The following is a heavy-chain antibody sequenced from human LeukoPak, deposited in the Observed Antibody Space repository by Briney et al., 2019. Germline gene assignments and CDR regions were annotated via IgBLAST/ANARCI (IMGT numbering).Heavy chain of an antibody. CDR1: GYTFTSYG. CDR3: ARGGPLTFGGVIVPDFDY. CDR2: ISAYNGNT. Sequence: ASVKVSCKASGYTFTSYGISWVRQVPGQGLEWMGWISAYNGNTNYAQKLQGRVTMTTDTSTSTAYMELRSLRSDDTAVYYCARGGPLTFGGVIVPDFDYWGQGTLVTVSS. V-gene: IGHV1-18*01. J-gene: IGHJ4*02. D-gene: IGHD3-16*02.